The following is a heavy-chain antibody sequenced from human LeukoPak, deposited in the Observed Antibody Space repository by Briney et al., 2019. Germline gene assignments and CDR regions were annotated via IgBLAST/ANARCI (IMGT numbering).Heavy chain of an antibody. CDR2: INWNGGST. Sequence: GGSLRLSCAASGFTFDDYGMSWVRQAPGKGLEWVSGINWNGGSTGYADSVKGRFTISRDNSKNTLYLQMNSLRAEDTAVYYCAKLPRWYYFDYWGQGTLVTVSS. D-gene: IGHD6-13*01. V-gene: IGHV3-20*04. CDR1: GFTFDDYG. CDR3: AKLPRWYYFDY. J-gene: IGHJ4*02.